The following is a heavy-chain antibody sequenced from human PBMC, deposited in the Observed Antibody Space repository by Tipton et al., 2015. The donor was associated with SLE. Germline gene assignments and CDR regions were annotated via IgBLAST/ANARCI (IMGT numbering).Heavy chain of an antibody. CDR3: ASPYGGDYYDSSGYHL. J-gene: IGHJ4*02. CDR1: GFTFSNYA. CDR2: ISYDGSYR. V-gene: IGHV3-30*04. D-gene: IGHD3-22*01. Sequence: SLRLSCAASGFTFSNYAMHWVRQAPGKGLEWVAVISYDGSYRYYSDSVKGRFTISRDNSKNTLYLQMNSLRADDTAVYFCASPYGGDYYDSSGYHLWGQGTLVTVSS.